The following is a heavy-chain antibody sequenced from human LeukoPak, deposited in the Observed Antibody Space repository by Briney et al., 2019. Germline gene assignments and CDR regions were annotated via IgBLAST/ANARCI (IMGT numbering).Heavy chain of an antibody. CDR2: INHSGGT. V-gene: IGHV4-34*01. Sequence: SETLSLTCAVYGGSFSGYYWSWIRQPPGKGLEWIGEINHSGGTNYNPSLKSRVTISVDTSKNQFSLKLSSVTAADTAVYYCARGWYSSSPPPYYYYYYMDVWGKGTTVTVSS. D-gene: IGHD6-6*01. J-gene: IGHJ6*03. CDR3: ARGWYSSSPPPYYYYYYMDV. CDR1: GGSFSGYY.